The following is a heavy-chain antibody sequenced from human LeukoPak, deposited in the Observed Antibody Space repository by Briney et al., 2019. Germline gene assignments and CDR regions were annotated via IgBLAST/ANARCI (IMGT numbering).Heavy chain of an antibody. CDR1: GGTFSSYA. J-gene: IGHJ6*03. D-gene: IGHD5-18*01. CDR2: IIPIFGTA. CDR3: ARGRGYSYHGDYYYYYMDV. V-gene: IGHV1-69*06. Sequence: GASVKVSCKASGGTFSSYAISWVRQAPGQGLEWMGGIIPIFGTANYAQKFQGRVTITADKSTSTAYMELSSLRSEDTAVYYCARGRGYSYHGDYYYYYMDVWGKGTTVTVSS.